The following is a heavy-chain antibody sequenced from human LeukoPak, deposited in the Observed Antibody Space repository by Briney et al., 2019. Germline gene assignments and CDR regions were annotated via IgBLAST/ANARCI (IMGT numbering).Heavy chain of an antibody. D-gene: IGHD3-10*01. CDR1: GFTFSSYA. Sequence: GGSLRLSCAASGFTFSSYAMSWVRQAPGKGLEWVSAISGSGGSTYYADSVKGRFTISRDNAKNSLYLQMNSLRAEDTAVYYCASLYYYGSGRAFDIWGQGTMVTVSS. CDR2: ISGSGGST. CDR3: ASLYYYGSGRAFDI. V-gene: IGHV3-23*01. J-gene: IGHJ3*02.